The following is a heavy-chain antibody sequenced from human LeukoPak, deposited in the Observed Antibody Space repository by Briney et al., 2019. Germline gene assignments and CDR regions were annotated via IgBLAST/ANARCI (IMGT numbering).Heavy chain of an antibody. CDR1: GFTVSSNY. CDR3: AKASRNCSRTSCYEYFQH. J-gene: IGHJ1*01. D-gene: IGHD2-2*01. Sequence: PGGSLRLSCAASGFTVSSNYMNWVRQAPGKGLEWVSVIYSGGSTYYADSVKGRFTISRDNSKNTLYLQMNSLRAEDTAVYYCAKASRNCSRTSCYEYFQHWGQGTLVTVSS. CDR2: IYSGGST. V-gene: IGHV3-53*01.